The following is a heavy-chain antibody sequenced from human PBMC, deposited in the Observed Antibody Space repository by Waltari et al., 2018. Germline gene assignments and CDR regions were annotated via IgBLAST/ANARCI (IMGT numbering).Heavy chain of an antibody. CDR2: MNPDSGNT. CDR3: VRGGIFSSIPRRRGMFGMDV. D-gene: IGHD2-21*01. V-gene: IGHV1-8*01. J-gene: IGHJ6*02. CDR1: AYTFSSYD. Sequence: QGPLVQSGAAVKKPGASVKFSCKASAYTFSSYDINWVRQAPGQGLEWMGWMNPDSGNTGYAQKFQGRVTMTRDTATSTAYMEMSSLRSEDTAVYFCVRGGIFSSIPRRRGMFGMDVWGQGTTVTVSS.